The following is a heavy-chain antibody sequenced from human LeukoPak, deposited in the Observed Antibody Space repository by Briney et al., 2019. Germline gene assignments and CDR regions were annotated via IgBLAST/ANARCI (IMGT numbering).Heavy chain of an antibody. CDR2: FYSGGTT. V-gene: IGHV3-53*01. CDR1: GFTVSSNH. J-gene: IGHJ4*02. Sequence: GGSLRLSCAASGFTVSSNHMTWVRQAPGKGLEWVSFFYSGGTTYYADSVKGRFTISRDNSKNTLYLQVNSLRAEDTAVYYCARVKSNYDAYIDYWGQGTLVTVSS. D-gene: IGHD4-11*01. CDR3: ARVKSNYDAYIDY.